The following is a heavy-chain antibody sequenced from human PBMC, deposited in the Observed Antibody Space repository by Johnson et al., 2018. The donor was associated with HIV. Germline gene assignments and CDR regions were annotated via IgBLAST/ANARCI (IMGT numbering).Heavy chain of an antibody. CDR2: IRYDGSNK. J-gene: IGHJ3*02. Sequence: QVQLVESGGGVVQPGGSLRLSCAASGFTFSSYGMHWVRQAPGKGLEWVAFIRYDGSNKYYADSVKGRFTISRDNSKNTLYLQMNSLRAEDTAVYYCAKVGGRHDYGDYLGAFDIWGQGTMVAV. CDR1: GFTFSSYG. CDR3: AKVGGRHDYGDYLGAFDI. V-gene: IGHV3-30*02. D-gene: IGHD4-17*01.